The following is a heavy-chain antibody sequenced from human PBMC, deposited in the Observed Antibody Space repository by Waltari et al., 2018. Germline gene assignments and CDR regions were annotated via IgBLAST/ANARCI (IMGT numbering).Heavy chain of an antibody. D-gene: IGHD3-10*01. CDR3: ARGAGDMVQGLGRFDP. J-gene: IGHJ5*02. V-gene: IGHV1-69*02. CDR1: GGTFSSYT. CDR2: IIPILGIA. Sequence: QVQLVQSGAEVKKPGSSVKVSCKASGGTFSSYTISWVRQAPGQGLEWMGRIIPILGIANYAQKFQGRVTITADKSTSTAYMELSSLRSEDTAVYYCARGAGDMVQGLGRFDPWGQGTLVTVSS.